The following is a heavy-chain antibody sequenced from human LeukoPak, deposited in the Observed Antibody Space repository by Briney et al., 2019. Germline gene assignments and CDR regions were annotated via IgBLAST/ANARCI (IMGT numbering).Heavy chain of an antibody. Sequence: GGSLRLSCAASGFAVTNDCMSWARQAPGKGLEGVSVIYRGGNTYYADSVQGRFTISRDHSNNTLYLQMNSLRADDTAVYYCTLRGSGSHYEGVSVYWGRGTLVTVSS. V-gene: IGHV3-66*01. CDR3: TLRGSGSHYEGVSVY. J-gene: IGHJ4*02. D-gene: IGHD3-10*01. CDR2: IYRGGNT. CDR1: GFAVTNDC.